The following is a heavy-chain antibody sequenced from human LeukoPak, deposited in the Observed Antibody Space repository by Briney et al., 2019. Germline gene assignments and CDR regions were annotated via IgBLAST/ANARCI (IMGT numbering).Heavy chain of an antibody. CDR2: INPNSGGT. D-gene: IGHD3-10*01. CDR3: ARASGGGNWFDP. J-gene: IGHJ5*02. CDR1: GYTFTSYG. Sequence: GASVKVSCKASGYTFTSYGISWVRQAPGQGLEWMGWINPNSGGTNYAQKFQGRVTMTRDTSISTAYMELSRLRSDDTAVYYCARASGGGNWFDPWGQGTLVTVSS. V-gene: IGHV1-2*02.